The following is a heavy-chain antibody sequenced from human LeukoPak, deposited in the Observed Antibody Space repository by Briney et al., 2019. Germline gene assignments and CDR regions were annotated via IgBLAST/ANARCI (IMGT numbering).Heavy chain of an antibody. CDR3: ARGHSDSSGWYRDDY. CDR2: INHSGST. J-gene: IGHJ4*02. Sequence: SETLSLTCAVYGGSFSGYYWSWIRQPPGKGLEWIGEINHSGSTNYNPSLKSRVTISVDTSKNQFSLKLSSVTAADTAVYYCARGHSDSSGWYRDDYWGQGTLVTVSS. CDR1: GGSFSGYY. V-gene: IGHV4-34*01. D-gene: IGHD6-19*01.